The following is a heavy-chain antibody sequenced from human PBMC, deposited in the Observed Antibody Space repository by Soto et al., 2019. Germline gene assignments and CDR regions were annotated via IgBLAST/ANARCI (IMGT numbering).Heavy chain of an antibody. CDR2: IYSTGTT. J-gene: IGHJ4*02. CDR1: GFTVGNNY. CDR3: AKDGRGSGSHYNSFGY. V-gene: IGHV3-53*01. D-gene: IGHD3-10*01. Sequence: EVQLVESGGGLIQPGGSLKLSCAASGFTVGNNYMSWVRQAPGKGLELVSLIYSTGTTKYADSVKGRFTVSRDNAKNPLYLQMNSLRAEDTAVYYWAKDGRGSGSHYNSFGYWGQGTRVTVSS.